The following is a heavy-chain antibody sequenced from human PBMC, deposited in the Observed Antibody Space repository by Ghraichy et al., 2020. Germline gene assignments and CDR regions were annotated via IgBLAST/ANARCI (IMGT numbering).Heavy chain of an antibody. V-gene: IGHV3-7*01. CDR2: IKQDGSDK. Sequence: GGSLRLSCAASGFTFSSSWMSWVRQAPGKGLEWVANIKQDGSDKYYVDSVKGRFTISRDNAKNSLYLQMNSLRVEDTAVYYCARDRTMIVVAYGAFDLWGQGTMVTVSS. CDR3: ARDRTMIVVAYGAFDL. J-gene: IGHJ3*01. CDR1: GFTFSSSW. D-gene: IGHD3-22*01.